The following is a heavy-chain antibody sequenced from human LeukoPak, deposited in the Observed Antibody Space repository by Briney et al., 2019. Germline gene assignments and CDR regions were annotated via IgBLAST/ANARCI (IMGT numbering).Heavy chain of an antibody. D-gene: IGHD5-18*01. CDR2: IYSGGST. V-gene: IGHV3-66*01. CDR1: GFTFSSYA. CDR3: ARRIQLWSTFDY. J-gene: IGHJ4*02. Sequence: GGSLRLSCAASGFTFSSYAMSWVRQAPGKGLEWVSVIYSGGSTYYADSVKGRFTISRDNSKNTLYLQMNSLRAEDTAVYYCARRIQLWSTFDYWGQGTLVTVSS.